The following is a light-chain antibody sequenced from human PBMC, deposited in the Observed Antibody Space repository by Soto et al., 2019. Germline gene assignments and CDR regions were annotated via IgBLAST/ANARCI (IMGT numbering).Light chain of an antibody. CDR1: QSISAY. J-gene: IGKJ5*01. Sequence: DIQMTQSPSSLSASVGDRITITCRASQSISAYLNWYQQKQGKAPKLLIYAASTLQSGVPSRFSGSGSGTDFTLTISSLQPEDSATYYCQQSYGTPIIFGQGTRLDIK. CDR2: AAS. V-gene: IGKV1-39*01. CDR3: QQSYGTPII.